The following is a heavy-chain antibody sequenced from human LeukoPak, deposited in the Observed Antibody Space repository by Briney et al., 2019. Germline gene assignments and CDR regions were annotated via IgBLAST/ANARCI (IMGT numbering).Heavy chain of an antibody. V-gene: IGHV4-38-2*02. CDR1: GYSISSGYY. J-gene: IGHJ3*02. Sequence: SETLSLTCTVSGYSISSGYYWGWIRQPPGKGLEWIESIYHSGSTYYNPSLKSRVTISMDTSKNQFSLKLSSVTAADTAVYYCARAFRGIFGVFEAFDIWGQGTMVTVSS. D-gene: IGHD3-3*01. CDR3: ARAFRGIFGVFEAFDI. CDR2: IYHSGST.